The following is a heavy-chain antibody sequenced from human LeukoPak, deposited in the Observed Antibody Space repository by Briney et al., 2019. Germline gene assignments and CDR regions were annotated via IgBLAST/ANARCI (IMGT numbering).Heavy chain of an antibody. J-gene: IGHJ6*04. CDR2: ISGSGGST. CDR3: AKGRVTMVRGVYGMDV. D-gene: IGHD3-10*01. Sequence: GGSLRLSCAASGFTFSSYAMSWVRQAPGKGPEWVSAISGSGGSTYYADSVKGRFTISKDNSKNTLYLQMNSLRAEDTAVYYCAKGRVTMVRGVYGMDVWGKGTTVTVSS. V-gene: IGHV3-23*01. CDR1: GFTFSSYA.